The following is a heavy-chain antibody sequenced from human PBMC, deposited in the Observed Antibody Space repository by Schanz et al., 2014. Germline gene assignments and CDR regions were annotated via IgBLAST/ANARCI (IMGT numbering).Heavy chain of an antibody. J-gene: IGHJ4*02. Sequence: VQVVESGGGVVQPGRSLRLSCAASGFSVSSNYMTWVRQSPGKGLEWVSFIYPGGSTYYPDSVKGRFTISRDSSKNTVFLQMNSLRADDTAIYFCARNDYDDVDLSSFYFDHWGQGTLVTVSS. CDR3: ARNDYDDVDLSSFYFDH. CDR1: GFSVSSNY. CDR2: IYPGGST. V-gene: IGHV3-53*01. D-gene: IGHD3-22*01.